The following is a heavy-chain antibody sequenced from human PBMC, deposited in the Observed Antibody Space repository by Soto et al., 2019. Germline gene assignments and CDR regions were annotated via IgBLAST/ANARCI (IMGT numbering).Heavy chain of an antibody. CDR3: TRVSRGSSGYYYFH. CDR2: IRSKAYGGTT. V-gene: IGHV3-49*04. J-gene: IGHJ4*02. D-gene: IGHD3-22*01. CDR1: GFSVTDAW. Sequence: GGSLRLSCAAFGFSVTDAWMSWVRQAPGKGLEWVGFIRSKAYGGTTEYAASVKGRFTISRDDSKSIAYLQMNSLKTEDTAVYYCTRVSRGSSGYYYFHWGQGTLVTVSS.